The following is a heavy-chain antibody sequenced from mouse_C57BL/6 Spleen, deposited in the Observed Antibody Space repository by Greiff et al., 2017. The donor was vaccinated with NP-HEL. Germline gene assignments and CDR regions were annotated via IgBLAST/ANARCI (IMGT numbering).Heavy chain of an antibody. J-gene: IGHJ4*01. CDR3: ARDCYSPLGYWAMDY. Sequence: EVQLVESGGGLVKPGGSLKLSCAASGFTFSSYAMSWVRQTPEKRLEWVATISDGGSYTYYPDNVKGRFTISRDNAKNNLYLQMSHLKSEDTAMYYCARDCYSPLGYWAMDYWGQGTSVTVSS. CDR2: ISDGGSYT. CDR1: GFTFSSYA. V-gene: IGHV5-4*01. D-gene: IGHD2-12*01.